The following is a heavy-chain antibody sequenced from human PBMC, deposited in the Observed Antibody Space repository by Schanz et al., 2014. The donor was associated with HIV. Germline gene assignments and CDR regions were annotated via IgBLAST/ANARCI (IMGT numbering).Heavy chain of an antibody. V-gene: IGHV3-33*01. Sequence: QVQLVESGGGVVQPGRSLRLSCAASGFTFSNYGMHWVRQAPGKGLEWVAIIWYDGSNRYYADSVKGRFTISRDNSKNTLYLQMNSLRAEDTAVYYCTRSGRWGSSPNPWWFDPWGQGTLVTVSS. D-gene: IGHD6-6*01. CDR2: IWYDGSNR. CDR1: GFTFSNYG. J-gene: IGHJ5*02. CDR3: TRSGRWGSSPNPWWFDP.